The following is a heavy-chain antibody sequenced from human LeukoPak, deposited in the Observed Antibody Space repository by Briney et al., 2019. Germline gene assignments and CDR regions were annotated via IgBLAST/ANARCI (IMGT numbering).Heavy chain of an antibody. CDR2: IWYDGSNK. CDR3: ARGPSEGYFDY. V-gene: IGHV3-33*01. CDR1: GFTFSSYG. Sequence: GGSLRLSCAASGFTFSSYGMHWVRQAPGKGLEWVAVIWYDGSNKYYADSVKGRFTISRDNSKNTLYLQMNSLRAEDTAVYYCARGPSEGYFDYWGQGALVTVSS. J-gene: IGHJ4*02.